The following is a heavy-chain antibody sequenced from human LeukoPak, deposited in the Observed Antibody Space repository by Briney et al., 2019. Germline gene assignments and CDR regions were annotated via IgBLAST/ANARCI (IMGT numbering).Heavy chain of an antibody. CDR2: VSGSGGGT. D-gene: IGHD3-9*01. J-gene: IGHJ5*02. CDR1: GFTFSDYA. Sequence: GGSLRLSCAASGFTFSDYAMSWVRQAPGKGLEWVSGVSGSGGGTYYADSVKGRFTISRDNSNNTLYLQMNSLRAEDTAVYYCVKNYDVFTGYFFDPWGQGTLVIVSS. CDR3: VKNYDVFTGYFFDP. V-gene: IGHV3-23*01.